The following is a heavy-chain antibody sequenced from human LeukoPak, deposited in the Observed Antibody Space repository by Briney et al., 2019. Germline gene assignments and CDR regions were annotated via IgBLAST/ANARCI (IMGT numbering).Heavy chain of an antibody. CDR3: ARALGSGTYGMDV. J-gene: IGHJ6*02. CDR2: IGTAGDT. V-gene: IGHV3-13*01. D-gene: IGHD3-10*01. Sequence: PGGSLRLSCAASGFTFSSYDMHCVRQGTGKGLEWVSAIGTAGDTYYPGSVKGRFTISRENAKNSLYLQMNSLRAGDTAVYYCARALGSGTYGMDVWGQGTTVTVS. CDR1: GFTFSSYD.